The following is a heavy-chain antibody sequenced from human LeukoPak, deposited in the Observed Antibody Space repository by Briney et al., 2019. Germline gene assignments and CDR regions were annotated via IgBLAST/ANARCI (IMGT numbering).Heavy chain of an antibody. D-gene: IGHD3-22*01. CDR2: ISSGSSTI. V-gene: IGHV3-48*01. CDR3: ARSVSTGSTVYFFRIFDY. Sequence: GGSLRLSCAASGFTFNTYSMNWVRQAPVKGLEWISYISSGSSTIYYADSVKGRFTISRDNAKNSLYLQLNSLRAEDTAVYYCARSVSTGSTVYFFRIFDYWGQGTLVTVSS. CDR1: GFTFNTYS. J-gene: IGHJ4*02.